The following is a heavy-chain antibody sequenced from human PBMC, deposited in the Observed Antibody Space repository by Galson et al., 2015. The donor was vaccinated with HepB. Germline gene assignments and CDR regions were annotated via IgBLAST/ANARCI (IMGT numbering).Heavy chain of an antibody. V-gene: IGHV1-69*13. CDR1: GYTFTGYY. CDR2: IIPIFGTA. CDR3: ARDPVHLGYCSDGSCSGEFDP. Sequence: SVKVSCKASGYTFTGYYMYWVRQAPGQGLEWMGGIIPIFGTANYAQKFQGRVTITADESTSTAYMELSSLRSEDTAVYYCARDPVHLGYCSDGSCSGEFDPWGQGTLVTVSS. D-gene: IGHD2-15*01. J-gene: IGHJ5*02.